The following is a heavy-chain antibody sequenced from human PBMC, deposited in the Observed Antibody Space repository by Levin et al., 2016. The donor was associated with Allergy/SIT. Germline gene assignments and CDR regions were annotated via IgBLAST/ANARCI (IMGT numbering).Heavy chain of an antibody. V-gene: IGHV5-51*01. CDR2: IYPGDSDT. J-gene: IGHJ4*02. Sequence: GESLKISCKSSGYTFTSYWIGWVRQMPGKGLEWMGIIYPGDSDTRYSPSLQGQVSISVDTSISTAYLQWRSLKASDTAIYFCAVRGVTATPTTFDYWGQGTLVTVSS. CDR1: GYTFTSYW. CDR3: AVRGVTATPTTFDY. D-gene: IGHD5-18*01.